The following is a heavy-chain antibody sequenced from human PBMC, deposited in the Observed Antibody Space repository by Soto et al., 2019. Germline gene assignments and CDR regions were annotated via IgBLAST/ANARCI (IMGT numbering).Heavy chain of an antibody. D-gene: IGHD6-19*01. V-gene: IGHV3-33*01. CDR2: IWYDGSNK. J-gene: IGHJ3*02. CDR3: ARGDSSGWYYAFDI. CDR1: GFTFSSYG. Sequence: GGSLRLSCAASGFTFSSYGMHWVRQAPGKGLEWVAVIWYDGSNKYYADSVKGRFTISRDNSKNTLYLQMNSLRAEDTAVYYCARGDSSGWYYAFDIWGQGTMVTVSS.